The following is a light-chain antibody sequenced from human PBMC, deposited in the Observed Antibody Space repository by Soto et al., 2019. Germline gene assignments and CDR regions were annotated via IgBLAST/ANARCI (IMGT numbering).Light chain of an antibody. V-gene: IGKV1-5*03. CDR3: QQNNSYSRT. Sequence: DIQMTQSPSTLSASVGDRVTITCRASQSISSWLAWYQQKPGKAPKLLIYKASSLESGVPSRFSGNGSGTEFTLTISSLQPDDFATYYCQQNNSYSRTFGQGTKLEIK. CDR1: QSISSW. CDR2: KAS. J-gene: IGKJ2*02.